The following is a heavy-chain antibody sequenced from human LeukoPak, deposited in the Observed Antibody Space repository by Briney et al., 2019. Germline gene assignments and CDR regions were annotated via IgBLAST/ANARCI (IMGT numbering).Heavy chain of an antibody. CDR2: ISAYNGNT. V-gene: IGHV1-18*01. D-gene: IGHD3-10*01. CDR1: GYTFTSYG. J-gene: IGHJ4*02. Sequence: GSVKVSCKASGYTFTSYGISWVRQAPGQGLEWMGWISAYNGNTNYAQKLQGRVTMTTDTSTSTAYMELRSLRSDDTAVYYCARGKGRITMVRGVIITNDYWGQGTLVTVSS. CDR3: ARGKGRITMVRGVIITNDY.